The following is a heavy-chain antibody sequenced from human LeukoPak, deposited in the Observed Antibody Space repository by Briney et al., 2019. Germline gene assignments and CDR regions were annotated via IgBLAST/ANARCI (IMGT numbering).Heavy chain of an antibody. J-gene: IGHJ4*02. Sequence: GGSLRLSCAASGFTFSSYGMHWVRQAPGKGLEWVAVIWYDGSNQYYADSVKGRFTISRDNSKNTLYLQMNSLRAEDTAVYYCAKDLWAAAGTPSGDYWGQGTLVTVSS. V-gene: IGHV3-33*06. CDR3: AKDLWAAAGTPSGDY. CDR2: IWYDGSNQ. CDR1: GFTFSSYG. D-gene: IGHD6-13*01.